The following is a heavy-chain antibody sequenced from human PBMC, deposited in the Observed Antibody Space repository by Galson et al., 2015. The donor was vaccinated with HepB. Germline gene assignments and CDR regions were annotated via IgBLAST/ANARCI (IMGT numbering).Heavy chain of an antibody. V-gene: IGHV3-21*01. Sequence: SLRLSCAASGFTFSSYSMNWVRQAPGKGLEWVSSISSSNKYYADSVKGRFTISRDNSKNTLYLQMNSLRAEDTAVYYCAKDRPVATFDYWGQGTLVTVSS. CDR3: AKDRPVATFDY. CDR1: GFTFSSYS. CDR2: ISSSNK. D-gene: IGHD5-12*01. J-gene: IGHJ4*02.